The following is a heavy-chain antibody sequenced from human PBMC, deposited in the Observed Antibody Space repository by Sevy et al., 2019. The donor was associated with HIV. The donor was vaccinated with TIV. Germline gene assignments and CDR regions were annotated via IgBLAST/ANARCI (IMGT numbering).Heavy chain of an antibody. D-gene: IGHD5-18*01. CDR2: IKQDGSEK. V-gene: IGHV3-7*01. J-gene: IGHJ6*02. CDR1: GFTFSSYW. Sequence: GGSLRLSCAASGFTFSSYWMSWVRQAPGKGLEWVANIKQDGSEKYYVDSVKGRFTISRDNANNSLYLQVNSLSAEDTAVYYCARDSDVDDSNPWYYYYGMDVWGQGTPVTVSS. CDR3: ARDSDVDDSNPWYYYYGMDV.